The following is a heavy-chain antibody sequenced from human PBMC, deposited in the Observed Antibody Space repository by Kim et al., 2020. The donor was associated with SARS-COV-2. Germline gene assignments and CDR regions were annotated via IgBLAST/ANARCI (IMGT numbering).Heavy chain of an antibody. V-gene: IGHV4-31*03. CDR1: GGSISSGGYY. D-gene: IGHD2-21*01. CDR3: ARGTVSVLLD. J-gene: IGHJ4*02. CDR2: IYYSGST. Sequence: SETLSLTCTVSGGSISSGGYYWSWIRQHPGKGLEWIGYIYYSGSTYYNPSLKSRVTISVDTSKNQFSLKLSSVTAADTAVYYCARGTVSVLLDWGQGTLVTVSS.